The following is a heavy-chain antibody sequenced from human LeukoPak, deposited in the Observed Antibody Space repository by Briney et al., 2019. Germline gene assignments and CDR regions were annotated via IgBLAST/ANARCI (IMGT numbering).Heavy chain of an antibody. CDR3: AKEGTPQVSTWYDL. CDR1: GVTLSPYG. D-gene: IGHD3-10*01. J-gene: IGHJ5*02. CDR2: IAYEGGTQ. V-gene: IGHV3-30*18. Sequence: GGSLRLSCAASGVTLSPYGMHWVRQAPGKGLEWVAVIAYEGGTQHYADSVKGRFIISRDNPRNTLYLQMNILRTEDTAVYYCAKEGTPQVSTWYDLWGQGTQVIVSS.